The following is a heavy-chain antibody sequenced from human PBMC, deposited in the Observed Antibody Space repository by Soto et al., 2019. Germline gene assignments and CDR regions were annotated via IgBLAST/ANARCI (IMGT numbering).Heavy chain of an antibody. CDR3: ASRRYSYGYYYYYGMDV. J-gene: IGHJ6*02. V-gene: IGHV3-48*03. CDR2: ISSSGSTI. D-gene: IGHD5-18*01. CDR1: GFTFSSYE. Sequence: LSLTCAASGFTFSSYEMNWVRQAPGKGLEWVSYISSSGSTIYYADSVKGRFTISRDNAKNSLYLQMNSLRAEDTAVYYCASRRYSYGYYYYYGMDVWGQGTTVTVSS.